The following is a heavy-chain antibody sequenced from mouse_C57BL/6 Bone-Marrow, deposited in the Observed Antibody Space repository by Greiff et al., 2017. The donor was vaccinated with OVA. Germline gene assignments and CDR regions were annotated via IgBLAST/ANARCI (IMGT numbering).Heavy chain of an antibody. CDR1: GYTFTSYG. J-gene: IGHJ2*01. CDR3: ARRSCCLDY. CDR2: IYPRSGNT. Sequence: QVHVKQSGAELARPGASVKLSCKASGYTFTSYGISWVKQRTGQGLEWIGEIYPRSGNTYYNEKFKGKATLTADKSSSTAYMELRSLTSEDSAVYFCARRSCCLDYWGQGTTLTVSS. V-gene: IGHV1-81*01.